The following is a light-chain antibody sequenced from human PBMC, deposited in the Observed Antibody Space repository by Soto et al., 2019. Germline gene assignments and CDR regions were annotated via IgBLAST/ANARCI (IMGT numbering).Light chain of an antibody. CDR1: QSISNW. J-gene: IGKJ3*01. CDR3: QQYNNFTFT. V-gene: IGKV1-5*01. Sequence: IQLTQPPSALSAYVGDRVTITCRASQSISNWLAWYQRKPGKAPKLLIFDASTLESGVPLRFSGSGYGTEYSLTSTSLQPDDFATYFCQQYNNFTFTDGPGTKVDIK. CDR2: DAS.